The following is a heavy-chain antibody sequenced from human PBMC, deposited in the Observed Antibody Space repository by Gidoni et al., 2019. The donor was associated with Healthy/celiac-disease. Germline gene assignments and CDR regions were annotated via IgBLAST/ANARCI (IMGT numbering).Heavy chain of an antibody. CDR2: ISYDGSNK. J-gene: IGHJ5*02. CDR3: AKPYGDYANWFDP. Sequence: QVQLVESGGGVVQPGRSLRLSCAASGFTFSSYGMHWVRQAPGKGLEWVAVISYDGSNKYYADSVKGRFTISRDNSKNTLYLQMNSLRAEDTAVYYCAKPYGDYANWFDPWGQGTLVTVSS. V-gene: IGHV3-30*18. CDR1: GFTFSSYG. D-gene: IGHD4-17*01.